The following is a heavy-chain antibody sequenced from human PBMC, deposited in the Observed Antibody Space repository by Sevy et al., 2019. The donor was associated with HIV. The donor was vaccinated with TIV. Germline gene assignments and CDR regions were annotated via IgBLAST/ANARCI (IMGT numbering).Heavy chain of an antibody. CDR2: IYYSGST. CDR1: GGSVSSGSYY. Sequence: SETLSLTCTVSGGSVSSGSYYWSWIRQPPGKGLEWIGYIYYSGSTNYNPSLKSRVTISVDTSMNQFSLKLSSVTAADTAVYYCARLDYYDSSGYFDYWGQGTLVTVSS. J-gene: IGHJ4*02. V-gene: IGHV4-61*01. CDR3: ARLDYYDSSGYFDY. D-gene: IGHD3-22*01.